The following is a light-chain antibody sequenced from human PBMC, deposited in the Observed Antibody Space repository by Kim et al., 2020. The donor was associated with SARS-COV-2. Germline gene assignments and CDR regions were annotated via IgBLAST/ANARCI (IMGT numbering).Light chain of an antibody. CDR2: IAS. CDR3: QQSYSTPYT. J-gene: IGKJ2*01. Sequence: SASVGDTVTITCRASQSINIYLNWYQQKAGKDPKSLIHIASSLQSGVPSRFSGSGSGTDFTLTISSLQPEDFATYYCQQSYSTPYTFGHGTKLEI. CDR1: QSINIY. V-gene: IGKV1-39*01.